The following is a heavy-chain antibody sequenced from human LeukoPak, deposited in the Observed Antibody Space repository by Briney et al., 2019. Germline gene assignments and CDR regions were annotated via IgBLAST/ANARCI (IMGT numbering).Heavy chain of an antibody. D-gene: IGHD2-2*02. V-gene: IGHV5-10-1*01. CDR1: GYSFTSYW. Sequence: GESLKISCKGSGYSFTSYWISWVRQMPGKGLERMGRIDPSDSYTNYSPSFQGHATISADKSISTAYLQWSSLKASDTAMYYCATDFYCSSTSCYTYYYYGMDVWGQGTTVTVSS. CDR3: ATDFYCSSTSCYTYYYYGMDV. CDR2: IDPSDSYT. J-gene: IGHJ6*02.